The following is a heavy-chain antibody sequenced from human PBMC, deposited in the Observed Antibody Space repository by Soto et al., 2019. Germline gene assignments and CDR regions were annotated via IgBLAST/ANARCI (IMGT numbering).Heavy chain of an antibody. D-gene: IGHD3-10*01. J-gene: IGHJ4*02. Sequence: QVQLQESGPGLVKPSETLSLTCTVSRNSIISSNYYWGWIRQPPGKGLEWIGIVHFNGNTYYNPSLKSRVTISVDTSKNQFFLKLTSLTGADTAMYYCARRGGWFGELSFSHFDFWGQGALVTVSS. CDR1: RNSIISSNYY. CDR3: ARRGGWFGELSFSHFDF. V-gene: IGHV4-39*01. CDR2: VHFNGNT.